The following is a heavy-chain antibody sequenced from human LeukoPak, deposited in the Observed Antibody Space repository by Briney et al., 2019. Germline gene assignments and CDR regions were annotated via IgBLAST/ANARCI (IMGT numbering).Heavy chain of an antibody. D-gene: IGHD3-22*01. Sequence: GASVKVPCKASGYTFTSYDINWVRQAAGQGLEWMGWMNRNSGSTGYAQKFQGRVTMTRNTSISTAYMELSSLRSEDTAVYYCAVGGLYYYDSSGYYPFDYWGQGTLVTVSS. CDR3: AVGGLYYYDSSGYYPFDY. CDR2: MNRNSGST. V-gene: IGHV1-8*01. J-gene: IGHJ4*02. CDR1: GYTFTSYD.